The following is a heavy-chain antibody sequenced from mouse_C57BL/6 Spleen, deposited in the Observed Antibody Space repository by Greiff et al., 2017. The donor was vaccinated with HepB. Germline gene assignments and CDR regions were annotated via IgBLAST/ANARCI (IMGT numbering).Heavy chain of an antibody. CDR1: GYTFTSYW. CDR3: ARGDDGYYGWFAY. D-gene: IGHD2-3*01. CDR2: INPSSGYT. Sequence: QVQLQQSGAELAKPGASVKLSCKSSGYTFTSYWMHWVKQRPGQGLEWIGYINPSSGYTKYNQKFKDKATLTADKSSSTAYMQLSSLTYEDSAVYYCARGDDGYYGWFAYWRQGTLVTVSA. V-gene: IGHV1-7*01. J-gene: IGHJ3*01.